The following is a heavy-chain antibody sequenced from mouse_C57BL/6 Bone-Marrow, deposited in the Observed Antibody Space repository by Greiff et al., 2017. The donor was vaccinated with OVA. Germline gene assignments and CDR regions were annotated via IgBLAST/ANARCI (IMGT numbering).Heavy chain of an antibody. J-gene: IGHJ4*01. V-gene: IGHV1-53*01. D-gene: IGHD6-5*01. CDR2: INPSNGGT. Sequence: QVQLQQPGPELVKPGASVKLSCKASGYTFTSYWMHWVKQRPGQGLEWIGNINPSNGGTNYNEKFKSKATLTVDKSSSTAYMQLSSLTSEDSAVYYCARTPYFYYAMDYWGQGTSVTVSS. CDR3: ARTPYFYYAMDY. CDR1: GYTFTSYW.